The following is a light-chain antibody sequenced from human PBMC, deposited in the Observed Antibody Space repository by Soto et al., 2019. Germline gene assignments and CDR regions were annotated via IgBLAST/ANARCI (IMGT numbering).Light chain of an antibody. Sequence: QSVLTQPASVSRSPGQSITISCIGTSSDVGSYNLVSWYQQHPGKAPKVLSYEVSERPSGVSNRFSGSKSGNTASLTISGLQAEDEAEYYCCSYAGSRTHVLFGGGTKVTVL. J-gene: IGLJ2*01. CDR2: EVS. CDR1: SSDVGSYNL. CDR3: CSYAGSRTHVL. V-gene: IGLV2-23*02.